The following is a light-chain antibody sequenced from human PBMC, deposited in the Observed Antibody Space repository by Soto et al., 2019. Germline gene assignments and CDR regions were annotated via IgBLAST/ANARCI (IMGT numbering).Light chain of an antibody. J-gene: IGLJ1*01. CDR3: SSYKSGSTPDV. CDR1: SSDVGGHNF. CDR2: EVS. V-gene: IGLV2-14*01. Sequence: QSVLTQPASVSGSPGQSITISCTGSSSDVGGHNFVSWYQQHPGKAPKLMIYEVSDRPSGVSNRFSGSKSGNTASLTISRLQAEDEADYYCSSYKSGSTPDVFGTGTKLTVL.